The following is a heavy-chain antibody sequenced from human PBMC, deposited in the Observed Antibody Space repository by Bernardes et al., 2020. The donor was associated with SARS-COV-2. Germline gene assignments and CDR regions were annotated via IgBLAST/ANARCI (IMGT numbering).Heavy chain of an antibody. CDR3: AKEVPANDY. Sequence: GSLRLSCAVSGFTLRNTAMSWVRQAPGTGLEWVSGIDLGGDNTYFADSVKGRFTISRDTSKNTLFLQMNSLRVEDTAVYYCAKEVPANDYWGQGTLVTVSS. J-gene: IGHJ4*02. V-gene: IGHV3-23*01. D-gene: IGHD2-2*01. CDR2: IDLGGDNT. CDR1: GFTLRNTA.